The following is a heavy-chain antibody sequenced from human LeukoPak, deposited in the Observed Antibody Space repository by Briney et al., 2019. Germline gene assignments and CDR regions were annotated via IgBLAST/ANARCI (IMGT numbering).Heavy chain of an antibody. Sequence: GGSLRLSCAASGFIFRNFGMTWVRQVPGKGLEWVSTISDSGVTTHYADSVKGRFTISRDNAKNSLYLQMNSLRAEDTAVYYCARSPPTMRGSLGAFDIWGQGTMVTVSS. J-gene: IGHJ3*02. CDR2: ISDSGVTT. D-gene: IGHD3-22*01. V-gene: IGHV3-48*01. CDR3: ARSPPTMRGSLGAFDI. CDR1: GFIFRNFG.